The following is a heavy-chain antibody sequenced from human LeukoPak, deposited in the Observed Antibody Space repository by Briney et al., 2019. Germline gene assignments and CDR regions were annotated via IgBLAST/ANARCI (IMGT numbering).Heavy chain of an antibody. D-gene: IGHD1-26*01. J-gene: IGHJ4*02. CDR1: GYSISSNNW. CDR3: TRKSTVASYYQE. CDR2: IYYSGGT. V-gene: IGHV4-28*01. Sequence: SETLSLTCAVSGYSISSNNWWGWIRQPPGKGLEWIGYIYYSGGTYYNPSLKSRVTMSVDTSKNQFSLKLSSVTAVDTAVYYCTRKSTVASYYQEWGQGALVTVSS.